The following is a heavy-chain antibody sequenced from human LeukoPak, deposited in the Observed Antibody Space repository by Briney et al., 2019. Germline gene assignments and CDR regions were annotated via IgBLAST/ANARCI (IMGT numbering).Heavy chain of an antibody. D-gene: IGHD3-10*01. J-gene: IGHJ4*02. V-gene: IGHV4-34*01. Sequence: PSETLSLTCAVYGGSFSDYYWSWIRQPPGKGLEWIGEINHSGSTNYNPSLKSRVTISVDTSKNQFSLKLSSVTAADTAVYYCASGLTMVRGVIPHYWGQGTLVTVSS. CDR3: ASGLTMVRGVIPHY. CDR2: INHSGST. CDR1: GGSFSDYY.